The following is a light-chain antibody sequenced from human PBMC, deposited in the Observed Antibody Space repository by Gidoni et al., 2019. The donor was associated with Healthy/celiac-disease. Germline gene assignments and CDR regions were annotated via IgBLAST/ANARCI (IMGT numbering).Light chain of an antibody. CDR3: QQYYSTPLT. CDR2: WAS. J-gene: IGKJ1*01. CDR1: QSVVYSSNNKNY. V-gene: IGKV4-1*01. Sequence: DIVMTQSPDSLAVSLGERATINCKSSQSVVYSSNNKNYLAWYQQKPGKPPKLLIYWASTRESRVPDRFSGSGSGTDFTLTISSLQAEEVAVYYCQQYYSTPLTCGQGTKVEIK.